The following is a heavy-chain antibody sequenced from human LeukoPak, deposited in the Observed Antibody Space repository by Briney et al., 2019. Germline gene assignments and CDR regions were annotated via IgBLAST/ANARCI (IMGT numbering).Heavy chain of an antibody. CDR3: ARDHRELGIRDAFDI. CDR2: IYHGGDT. Sequence: SETLSLTCTVSGGSISGYYWSWIRQPPGKGLEWIGCIYHGGDTKYNPSLESRVTISVDTSKNQFSLRLTSVTAADTAVYYCARDHRELGIRDAFDIWGQGTMVTVSS. D-gene: IGHD7-27*01. J-gene: IGHJ3*02. V-gene: IGHV4-59*01. CDR1: GGSISGYY.